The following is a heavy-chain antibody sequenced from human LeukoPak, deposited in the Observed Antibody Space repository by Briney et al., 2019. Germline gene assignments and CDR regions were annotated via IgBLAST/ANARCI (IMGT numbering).Heavy chain of an antibody. V-gene: IGHV3-33*01. CDR3: ARDLTQLALFDY. D-gene: IGHD6-13*01. CDR2: IWYDGSNK. J-gene: IGHJ4*02. CDR1: GFTFSNYG. Sequence: AGRSLRLSCAASGFTFSNYGMHWVRQAPGKGLEWVAVIWYDGSNKYYADSVKGRFTLSRDNSKNTLFLQMNSLRPEDTAVYFCARDLTQLALFDYGGQGTLVTVSS.